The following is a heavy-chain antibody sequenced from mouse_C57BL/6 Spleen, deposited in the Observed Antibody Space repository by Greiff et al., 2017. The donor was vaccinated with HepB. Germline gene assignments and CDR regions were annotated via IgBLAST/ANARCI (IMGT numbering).Heavy chain of an antibody. CDR2: ISDGGSYT. V-gene: IGHV5-4*03. CDR1: GFTFSSYA. D-gene: IGHD3-1*01. J-gene: IGHJ4*01. CDR3: ARTAQGYAMDY. Sequence: EVKVEESGGGLVKPGGSLKLSCAASGFTFSSYAMSWVRQTPEKRLEWVATISDGGSYTYYPDNVKGRFTISRDNAKNNLYLQMSHLKSEDTAMYYCARTAQGYAMDYWGQGTSVTVSS.